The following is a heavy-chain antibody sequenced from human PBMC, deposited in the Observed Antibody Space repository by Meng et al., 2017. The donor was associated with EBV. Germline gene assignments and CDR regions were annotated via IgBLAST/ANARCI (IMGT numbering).Heavy chain of an antibody. D-gene: IGHD5-18*01. CDR3: ASWIYSCVWQ. J-gene: IGHJ4*02. Sequence: VTLVESGSDMEKPWGTVALTCLVSGGSISGIELWSWVRQPPGKVLEWIGENYHGGDTNYNPSLKSRVTIAIDRSKNQFSLKLSSVTAADTAVYYCASWIYSCVWQWGQGTLVTVSS. CDR1: GGSISGIEL. CDR2: NYHGGDT. V-gene: IGHV4/OR15-8*02.